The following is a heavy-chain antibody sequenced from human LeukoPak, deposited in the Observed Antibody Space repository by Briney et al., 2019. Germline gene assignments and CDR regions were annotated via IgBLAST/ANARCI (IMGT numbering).Heavy chain of an antibody. V-gene: IGHV6-1*01. D-gene: IGHD3-22*01. CDR2: TYYRSKWYN. J-gene: IGHJ5*02. CDR1: GDSVSSNSAA. Sequence: SQTLSLTCAISGDSVSSNSAAWNWIRQSPSRGLEWLGRTYYRSKWYNDYAVSVKSRITINPDTSKNQFSLQLNSVTPEDTAVYYCAKEGRLDYYDSSGYYSNWFDPWGQGTPVTVSS. CDR3: AKEGRLDYYDSSGYYSNWFDP.